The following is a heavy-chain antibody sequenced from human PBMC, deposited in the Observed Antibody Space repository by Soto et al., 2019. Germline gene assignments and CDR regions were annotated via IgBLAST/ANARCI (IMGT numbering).Heavy chain of an antibody. V-gene: IGHV1-69*13. J-gene: IGHJ6*02. CDR2: IIPIFGTA. CDR3: ARGDKDTAMVYYYYGMDV. Sequence: SVKVSCKASGGTFSSYAISWVRQAPGQGLEWMGGIIPIFGTANYAQKFQGRVTITADESTSTAYMELSSLRSEDTAVYYCARGDKDTAMVYYYYGMDVWGQGTTVTVSS. D-gene: IGHD5-18*01. CDR1: GGTFSSYA.